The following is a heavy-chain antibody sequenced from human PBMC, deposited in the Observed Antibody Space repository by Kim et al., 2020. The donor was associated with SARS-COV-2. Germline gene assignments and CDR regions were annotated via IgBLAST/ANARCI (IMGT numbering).Heavy chain of an antibody. J-gene: IGHJ2*01. CDR1: GFTFHNYA. CDR2: ISSNGEIT. D-gene: IGHD2-21*02. CDR3: VKAYGGPDCFLGGEY. Sequence: GGSLRLSCAASGFTFHNYAMHWVRQPPGKGLEWISRISSNGEITVYADSVRGRFTLSRDNSKNSLYLQMNSLRSEDTALYYCVKAYGGPDCFLGGEYWGR. V-gene: IGHV3-43*01.